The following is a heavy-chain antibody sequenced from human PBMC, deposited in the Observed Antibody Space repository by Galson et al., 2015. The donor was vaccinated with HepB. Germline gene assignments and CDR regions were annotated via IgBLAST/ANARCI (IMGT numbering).Heavy chain of an antibody. CDR1: GYSFSSCW. CDR2: INPSDSYT. Sequence: QSGAEAKKPGESLRISCKGSGYSFSSCWINWVRQMPGKGLEWMGRINPSDSYTDYSPSFQGHVTISTDKSINTAYLQWSSLKASDTAMYYCAISAVASGAFDFWGQGTMVTVSS. D-gene: IGHD6-19*01. CDR3: AISAVASGAFDF. V-gene: IGHV5-10-1*01. J-gene: IGHJ3*01.